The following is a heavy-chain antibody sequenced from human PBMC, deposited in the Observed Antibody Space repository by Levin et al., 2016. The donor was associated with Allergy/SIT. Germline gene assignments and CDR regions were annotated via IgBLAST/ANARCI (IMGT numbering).Heavy chain of an antibody. CDR3: ASRGADSATLHY. V-gene: IGHV4-59*02. CDR2: ILYSGST. J-gene: IGHJ4*02. Sequence: SETLSLTCSVSGGSVSSYYWSWIRQPPGKGLEWIGYILYSGSTIFNPSLKSRVTMSVDTSKSQFSLKLSSITSADTAVYYCASRGADSATLHYWGQGTLVTVSS. D-gene: IGHD2-15*01. CDR1: GGSVSSYY.